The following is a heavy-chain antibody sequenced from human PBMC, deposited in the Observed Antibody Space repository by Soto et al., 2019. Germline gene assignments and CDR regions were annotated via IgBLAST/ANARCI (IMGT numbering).Heavy chain of an antibody. J-gene: IGHJ6*02. CDR2: INHSGST. CDR1: GGSFSGHD. D-gene: IGHD2-15*01. CDR3: SRGRDDCGGGTSYYYYGMDV. V-gene: IGHV4-34*01. Sequence: SETLSVTCAVYGGSFSGHDWSWLRQPPGKGLEWMGEINHSGSTNYNPSLKSRVTISVDTSKKQFSLMLTSLTAAATAVDYCSRGRDDCGGGTSYYYYGMDVWGQGTTVTVSS.